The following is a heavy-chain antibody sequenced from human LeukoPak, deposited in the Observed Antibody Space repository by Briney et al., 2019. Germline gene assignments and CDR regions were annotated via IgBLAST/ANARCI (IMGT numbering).Heavy chain of an antibody. J-gene: IGHJ4*02. Sequence: LXXXVSGVSISLYYWSWIRQPPGXGXEWIGYISYTGSTDYNPSLKSRVTISLDTSKNQFSLKLSSVTAADTAVYYCTRGRSSGLAYWGQGTLVTVSS. CDR2: ISYTGST. V-gene: IGHV4-59*01. D-gene: IGHD6-19*01. CDR1: GVSISLYY. CDR3: TRGRSSGLAY.